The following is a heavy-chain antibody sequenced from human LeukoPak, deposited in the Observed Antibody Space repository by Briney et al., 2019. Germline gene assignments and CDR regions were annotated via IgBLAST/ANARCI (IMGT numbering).Heavy chain of an antibody. CDR2: ISSSSSST. D-gene: IGHD4/OR15-4a*01. CDR1: GFTFSSYG. V-gene: IGHV3-48*02. Sequence: PGASLRLSCAASGFTFSSYGMNWVRQARGKGLEWVSYISSSSSSTYYADSVKGRFTISRDNAKNSLYLQMNSLRDEDTAVYSCVRGMGAIDYWGQGTLVTVSS. CDR3: VRGMGAIDY. J-gene: IGHJ4*02.